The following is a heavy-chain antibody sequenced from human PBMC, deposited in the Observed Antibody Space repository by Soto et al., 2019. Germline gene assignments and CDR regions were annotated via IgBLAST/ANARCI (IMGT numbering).Heavy chain of an antibody. CDR2: ISSSASHI. CDR3: ARGYTGYCSGGTCYWFDP. D-gene: IGHD2-15*01. CDR1: GFSFSSYS. Sequence: EVQLVESGGGLVKPGGSLRLSCAASGFSFSSYSMNWVRQAPGKGLEWVSSISSSASHINYADSVKGRFTISRDNAKKSLYLQRNSLRAEDTAVYYCARGYTGYCSGGTCYWFDPWGQGTLVTVSS. J-gene: IGHJ5*02. V-gene: IGHV3-21*01.